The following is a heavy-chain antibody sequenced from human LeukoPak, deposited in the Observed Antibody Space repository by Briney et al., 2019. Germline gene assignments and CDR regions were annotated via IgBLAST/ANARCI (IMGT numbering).Heavy chain of an antibody. CDR3: ARRSDSGSDVGEDYFDY. J-gene: IGHJ4*02. V-gene: IGHV4-39*01. Sequence: PSETLSLTCTVSGGSINSGTFYWGWIRQPPGKGLEWIGSMYYDGSSYYNPSLKSRVTTSVDTSKNQFSLKLTSVTAADTAVYFCARRSDSGSDVGEDYFDYWGQGTLVTVSS. D-gene: IGHD1-26*01. CDR2: MYYDGSS. CDR1: GGSINSGTFY.